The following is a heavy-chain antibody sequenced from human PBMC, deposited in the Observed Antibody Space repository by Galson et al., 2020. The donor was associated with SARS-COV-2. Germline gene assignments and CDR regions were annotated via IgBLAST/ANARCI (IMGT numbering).Heavy chain of an antibody. CDR1: GGTFSSYA. CDR3: ARDPQLGYCSGGSCPGLDY. J-gene: IGHJ4*02. Sequence: SVKVSCKASGGTFSSYAISWVRQAPGQGLEWMGGIIPIFGTENYAQKFQGRVTITADESTSTAYMELSSLRSEDTAVYYCARDPQLGYCSGGSCPGLDYWGQGTLVTVSS. D-gene: IGHD2-15*01. CDR2: IIPIFGTE. V-gene: IGHV1-69*13.